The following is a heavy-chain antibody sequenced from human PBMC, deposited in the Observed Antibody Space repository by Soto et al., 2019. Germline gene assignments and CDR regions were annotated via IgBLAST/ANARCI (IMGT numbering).Heavy chain of an antibody. J-gene: IGHJ4*02. D-gene: IGHD3-3*01. V-gene: IGHV4-31*03. CDR2: IYYSGST. CDR1: GGSISSGGYY. CDR3: ARALYTIFGVVSNFDY. Sequence: SETLSLTCTVSGGSISSGGYYWSWIRQHPGKCLEWIGYIYYSGSTYYNPSLKSRVTISVDTSKNQFSLKLSSVTAADTAVYYCARALYTIFGVVSNFDYWGQGTLVTVSS.